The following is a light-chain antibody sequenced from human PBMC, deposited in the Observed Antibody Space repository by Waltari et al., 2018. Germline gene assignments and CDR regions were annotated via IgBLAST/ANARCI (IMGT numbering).Light chain of an antibody. CDR3: QQASGLPWT. CDR2: TVS. V-gene: IGKV1-12*01. J-gene: IGKJ1*01. Sequence: DIQMTQSPSSVSASVGDRVTITCRGSQDISNWLPWYQQKSGKAPKLLIHTVSTLQIGVAPRVSGSVSGTDFTLTISSLQPEDLATYFCQQASGLPWTFGQGTNVEIK. CDR1: QDISNW.